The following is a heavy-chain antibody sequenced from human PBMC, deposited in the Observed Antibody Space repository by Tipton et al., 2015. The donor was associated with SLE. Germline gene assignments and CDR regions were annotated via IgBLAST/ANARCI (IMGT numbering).Heavy chain of an antibody. Sequence: SLRLSCAASGFTFSSYAMHWVRQAPGKGLEWVAVISYDGSNKYYADSVKGRFTISRDNSKNTLYLQMNSLRAEDTAVYSCAREPHESLYSSSIFDNWAQGTLVTVST. CDR1: GFTFSSYA. CDR2: ISYDGSNK. V-gene: IGHV3-30*04. D-gene: IGHD6-6*01. CDR3: AREPHESLYSSSIFDN. J-gene: IGHJ4*02.